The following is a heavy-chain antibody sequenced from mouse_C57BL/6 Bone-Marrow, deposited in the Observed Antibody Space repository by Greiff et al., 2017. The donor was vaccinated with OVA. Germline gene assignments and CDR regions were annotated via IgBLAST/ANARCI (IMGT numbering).Heavy chain of an antibody. V-gene: IGHV3-6*01. CDR3: ARRSIYYYGSSYYYFDY. CDR2: ISYDGSN. CDR1: GYSITSGYY. Sequence: EVKLMESGPGLVKPSQSLSLTCSVTGYSITSGYYWNWIRQFPGNKLEWMGYISYDGSNNYNPSLKNRNSITRDTSKNQFFLKLNSVTTEDTATYYCARRSIYYYGSSYYYFDYWGQGTTLTVSS. D-gene: IGHD1-1*01. J-gene: IGHJ2*01.